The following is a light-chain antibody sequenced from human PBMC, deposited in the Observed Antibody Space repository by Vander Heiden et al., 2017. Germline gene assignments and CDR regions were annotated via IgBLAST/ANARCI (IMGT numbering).Light chain of an antibody. CDR1: SSNIGSTY. J-gene: IGLJ2*01. Sequence: QSVLTKPPSVSASPGQKFTISCSGSSSNIGSTYVSWYQQLPGTAPKLLIYDNNKRPAGIPDRFSGSESGTSATLGITGVQTGDEADYYCGTWDTSLSVVVFGGGTKLTVL. CDR3: GTWDTSLSVVV. V-gene: IGLV1-51*01. CDR2: DNN.